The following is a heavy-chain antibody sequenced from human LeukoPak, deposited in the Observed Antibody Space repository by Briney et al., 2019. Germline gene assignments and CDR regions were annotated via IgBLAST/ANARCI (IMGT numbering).Heavy chain of an antibody. CDR3: AREGVTIFGVVIEYYYYYMDV. CDR2: ISAYNGNT. CDR1: GYTFTSYG. D-gene: IGHD3-3*01. J-gene: IGHJ6*03. Sequence: ASVKLSCKASGYTFTSYGISWLRQAPGQGLEWMGWISAYNGNTNYAQKLQGRVTMTTDTSTSTAYMELRSLRSDDTAVYYCAREGVTIFGVVIEYYYYYMDVWGKGNTVTVSS. V-gene: IGHV1-18*01.